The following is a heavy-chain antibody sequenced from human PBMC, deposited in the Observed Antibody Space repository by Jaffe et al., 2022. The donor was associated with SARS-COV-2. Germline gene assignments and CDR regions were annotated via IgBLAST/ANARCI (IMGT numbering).Heavy chain of an antibody. CDR1: GFTFSNYA. J-gene: IGHJ4*02. Sequence: EVQLVESGGGLVQPGGSLRLSCAASGFTFSNYAMSWVRQAPGKGLEWVSTIVGGGETTYYADSVKGRFTISRDNSKNTLHLQMNSLSVEDTAVYYCAKEYNINWYRADYWGQGTLVTVS. D-gene: IGHD1-20*01. CDR2: IVGGGETT. V-gene: IGHV3-23*04. CDR3: AKEYNINWYRADY.